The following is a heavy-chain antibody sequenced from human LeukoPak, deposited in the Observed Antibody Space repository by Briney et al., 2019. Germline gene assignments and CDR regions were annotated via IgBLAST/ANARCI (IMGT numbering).Heavy chain of an antibody. CDR2: ISWDGGST. D-gene: IGHD6-13*01. Sequence: QSGGSLRLSCAASGFTFDDYAMHWVRQAPGKGLEWVSLISWDGGSTYYADSVKGRFTISRDNSKNSLSLQMNSLRAEDTALYYCATTSSAAASYYFDYWGQGTLVTVSS. V-gene: IGHV3-43D*03. CDR3: ATTSSAAASYYFDY. J-gene: IGHJ4*02. CDR1: GFTFDDYA.